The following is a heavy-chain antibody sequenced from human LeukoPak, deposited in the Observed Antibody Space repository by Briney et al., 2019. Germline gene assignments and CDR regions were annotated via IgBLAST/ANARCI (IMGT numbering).Heavy chain of an antibody. D-gene: IGHD6-13*01. CDR3: ARDINISWFYK. CDR1: GDSISTTYY. J-gene: IGHJ4*02. CDR2: IHYNGTT. V-gene: IGHV4-39*07. Sequence: PSETLPLTCTVSGDSISTTYYWAWIRQPLGKGLEWIGSIHYNGTTYYNPSLKGRVTISTVTPRKQFSLKLSSVTAADTAVYYCARDINISWFYKWGQGTLVTVSS.